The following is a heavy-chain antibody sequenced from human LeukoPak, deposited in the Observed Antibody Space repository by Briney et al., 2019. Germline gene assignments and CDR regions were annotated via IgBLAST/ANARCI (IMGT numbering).Heavy chain of an antibody. CDR3: AKDPGVTTPLDY. CDR1: GFTFNTYA. D-gene: IGHD4-17*01. Sequence: PGGSLRLSCAASGFTFNTYAMSWVRQAPGKGLEWVSAISDSGGSAYYADSVKGRFTISRDNSKNTLYLQMNSLRAEDTAVYYCAKDPGVTTPLDYWGQGTLVTVSS. CDR2: ISDSGGSA. J-gene: IGHJ4*02. V-gene: IGHV3-23*01.